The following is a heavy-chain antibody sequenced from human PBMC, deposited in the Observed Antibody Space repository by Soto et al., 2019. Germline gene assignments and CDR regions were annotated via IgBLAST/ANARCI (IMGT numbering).Heavy chain of an antibody. Sequence: PEGSLRLSCAASGFTFSSYAMSWVRQAPGKGLEWVSAISGSGGSTYYADSVKGRFTISRDNSKNTLYLQMNSLRAEDTAVYYCAKDNAKPQTTYYDSSGYYYAYFDYWGQGTLVTVSS. CDR2: ISGSGGST. CDR1: GFTFSSYA. V-gene: IGHV3-23*01. J-gene: IGHJ4*02. D-gene: IGHD3-22*01. CDR3: AKDNAKPQTTYYDSSGYYYAYFDY.